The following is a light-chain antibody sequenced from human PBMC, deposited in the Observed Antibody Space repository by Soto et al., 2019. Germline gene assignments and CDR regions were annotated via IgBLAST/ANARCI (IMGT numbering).Light chain of an antibody. J-gene: IGLJ1*01. V-gene: IGLV1-47*01. Sequence: QSALTQPPSASGTPGQRATISCSGSGSNIGSNYVYWYQQLPGTAPKLLIYRNNQRPSGVPDRFSGSKSGTSASLAISGLRSEDEADYYCAAWDDSLSGSGVFGTGTKVTVL. CDR1: GSNIGSNY. CDR2: RNN. CDR3: AAWDDSLSGSGV.